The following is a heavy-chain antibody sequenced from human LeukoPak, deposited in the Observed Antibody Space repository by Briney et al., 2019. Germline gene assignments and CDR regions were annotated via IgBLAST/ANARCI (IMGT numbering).Heavy chain of an antibody. CDR2: ISSSSSYT. V-gene: IGHV3-11*06. J-gene: IGHJ4*02. CDR1: GFTFSDYY. Sequence: GGSLRLSCAASGFTFSDYYMSWIRQAPGKGLEWGSYISSSSSYTNYADSVKGRLTISRDNAKNSLYLQMNSLRAEDTAVYYCARRGRSMVRGVITTKYYFDYWGQGTLVTVSS. D-gene: IGHD3-10*01. CDR3: ARRGRSMVRGVITTKYYFDY.